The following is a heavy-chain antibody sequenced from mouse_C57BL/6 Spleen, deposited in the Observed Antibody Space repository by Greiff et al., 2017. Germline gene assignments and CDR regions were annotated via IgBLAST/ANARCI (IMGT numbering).Heavy chain of an antibody. CDR1: GYTFTDYY. Sequence: QVQLQQSGAELVRPGASVKLSCKASGYTFTDYYINWVKQRPGQGLEWIARIYPGNGNTYYNEKFKGKATLTAEKSSSTAYMQLSSLTSDDAAVYFCAGERDDYGSSPFADWGQGTLVTVSA. CDR2: IYPGNGNT. CDR3: AGERDDYGSSPFAD. V-gene: IGHV1-76*01. J-gene: IGHJ3*01. D-gene: IGHD1-1*01.